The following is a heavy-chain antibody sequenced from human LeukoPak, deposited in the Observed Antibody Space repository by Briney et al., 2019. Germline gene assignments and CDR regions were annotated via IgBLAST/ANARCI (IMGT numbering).Heavy chain of an antibody. Sequence: SETLTLTCAVYGGSFSGYYWSWIRQPPGKGLEWIGEINHSGSTNYNPPLKSRVTISVDTSKNQFSLKLSSVTAADTAVYYCARPRTGSSWYDYYYYMDVWGKGTTVTVSS. CDR3: ARPRTGSSWYDYYYYMDV. CDR2: INHSGST. D-gene: IGHD6-13*01. CDR1: GGSFSGYY. J-gene: IGHJ6*03. V-gene: IGHV4-34*01.